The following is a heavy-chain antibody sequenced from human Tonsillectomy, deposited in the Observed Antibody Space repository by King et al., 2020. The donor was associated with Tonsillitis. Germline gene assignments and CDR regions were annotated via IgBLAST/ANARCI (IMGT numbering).Heavy chain of an antibody. CDR3: ARGYSYGTEVFDI. J-gene: IGHJ3*02. CDR1: GFTFSSYA. Sequence: VQLVESGGGVVQPGRSLRLSCAASGFTFSSYAMHWVRQAPGKGLEWVAVISYDGTNKYYADSVKGRFTISRDNSKNTLYLQMSSLRVEDTAVYYCARGYSYGTEVFDIWGQGTMVTVSS. D-gene: IGHD5-18*01. CDR2: ISYDGTNK. V-gene: IGHV3-30*15.